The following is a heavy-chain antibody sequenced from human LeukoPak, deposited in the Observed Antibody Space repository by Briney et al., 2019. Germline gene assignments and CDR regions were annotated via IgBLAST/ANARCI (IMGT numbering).Heavy chain of an antibody. V-gene: IGHV3-30*18. J-gene: IGHJ4*02. D-gene: IGHD3-22*01. CDR1: GFTFSSYG. Sequence: GGSLRLSCAASGFTFSSYGMHWVRQAPGKGLEWVSVISYDGSNKYYADSVKGRFTISRDNSKNTLYLQMNSLRAEDTAVYYCAKDMYYYDSSGYLDYWGQGTLVTVSS. CDR2: ISYDGSNK. CDR3: AKDMYYYDSSGYLDY.